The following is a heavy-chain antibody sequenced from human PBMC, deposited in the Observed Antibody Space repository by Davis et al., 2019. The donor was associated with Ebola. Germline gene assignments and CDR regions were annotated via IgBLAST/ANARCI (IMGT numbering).Heavy chain of an antibody. D-gene: IGHD3-10*01. CDR2: IWYDGSNK. Sequence: GESLKISCAASGFTFSSYGMHWVRQAPGKGLEWVAVIWYDGSNKYYADSVKGRFTISRDNSKNTLYLQMNSLRAEDTAVYYCAKDRGLYYFDYWGQGTLVTVSS. J-gene: IGHJ4*02. V-gene: IGHV3-33*06. CDR1: GFTFSSYG. CDR3: AKDRGLYYFDY.